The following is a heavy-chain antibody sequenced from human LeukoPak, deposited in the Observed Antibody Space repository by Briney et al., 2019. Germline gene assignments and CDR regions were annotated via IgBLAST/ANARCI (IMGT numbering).Heavy chain of an antibody. Sequence: GGSLRLSCAASRFTFSNYAMTWVRQAPGRGLEWVPSIPDSAGTTYYADSVKGRFTISRDNSKNTLCLQMNSLRAEDTAVYYCAKGKISAADAIDSWGQGTLVTVSS. D-gene: IGHD6-13*01. CDR2: IPDSAGTT. CDR3: AKGKISAADAIDS. CDR1: RFTFSNYA. V-gene: IGHV3-23*01. J-gene: IGHJ4*02.